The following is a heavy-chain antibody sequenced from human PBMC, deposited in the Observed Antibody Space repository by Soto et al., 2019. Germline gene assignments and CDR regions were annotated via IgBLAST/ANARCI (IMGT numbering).Heavy chain of an antibody. Sequence: SETLSLTCTVSGASISGFYWSCIRKSAGKGLEWIGRIYATGTTDYNPSLKSRVMMSVDTSKKQFSLKLRYVTAADTAVYYCVRDGTKTLRDWFDPWGQG. CDR1: GASISGFY. D-gene: IGHD1-1*01. CDR2: IYATGTT. CDR3: VRDGTKTLRDWFDP. J-gene: IGHJ5*02. V-gene: IGHV4-4*07.